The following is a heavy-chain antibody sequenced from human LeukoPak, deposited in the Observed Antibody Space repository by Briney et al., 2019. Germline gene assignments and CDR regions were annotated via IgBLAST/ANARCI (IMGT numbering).Heavy chain of an antibody. D-gene: IGHD2-2*01. Sequence: SVKVSCKASGGTFSSYAISWVRQAPGQGLGWMGGIIPIFGTSNYAQKFQGRVTITADESTSTAYMELSSLRSEDTAVYYCASTPNRYCSSTSCPLNNYYYYMDVWGKGTTVTVSS. CDR3: ASTPNRYCSSTSCPLNNYYYYMDV. CDR2: IIPIFGTS. V-gene: IGHV1-69*13. J-gene: IGHJ6*03. CDR1: GGTFSSYA.